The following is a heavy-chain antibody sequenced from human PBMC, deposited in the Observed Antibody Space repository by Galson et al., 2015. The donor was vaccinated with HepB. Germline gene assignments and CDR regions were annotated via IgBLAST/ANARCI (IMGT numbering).Heavy chain of an antibody. D-gene: IGHD1-26*01. CDR3: ARDPIVGATH. V-gene: IGHV3-21*01. CDR2: ISSSSSYI. J-gene: IGHJ4*02. Sequence: SLRLSCAASGFTFGSYSMNWVRQAPGKGLEWVSSISSSSSYIYYADSVKGRFTISRDNAKNSLYLQMNSLRAEDTAVYYCARDPIVGATHWGQGTLVTVSS. CDR1: GFTFGSYS.